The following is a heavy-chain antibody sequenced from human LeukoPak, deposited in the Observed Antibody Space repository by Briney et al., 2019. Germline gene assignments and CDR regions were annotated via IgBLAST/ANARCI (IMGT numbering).Heavy chain of an antibody. CDR3: ARGGSRIAAAGDYFDY. CDR1: GFPFSTYW. Sequence: GGSLRLSCTASGFPFSTYWLSWVRQAPGKGLEWVANINQDGSGEYYAGSVKGRFTISRDNAKNSLYLQMNSLRAEDTAVYYCARGGSRIAAAGDYFDYWGQGTLVTVSS. D-gene: IGHD6-13*01. CDR2: INQDGSGE. V-gene: IGHV3-7*01. J-gene: IGHJ4*02.